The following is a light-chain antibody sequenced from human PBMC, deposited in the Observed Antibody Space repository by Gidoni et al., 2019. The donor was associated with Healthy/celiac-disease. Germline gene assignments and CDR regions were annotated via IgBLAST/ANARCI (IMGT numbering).Light chain of an antibody. J-gene: IGKJ4*01. Sequence: EIVLTQSPGTLALSPGERATLSCRASQSVRSSYLAWYKQKPGQAPRPLIYGAASRATGIPDRFSGSGSGTDFTLTISRLGPEDFAVYYCQQYGSSLFTFGGGTKVEIK. CDR1: QSVRSSY. V-gene: IGKV3-20*01. CDR2: GAA. CDR3: QQYGSSLFT.